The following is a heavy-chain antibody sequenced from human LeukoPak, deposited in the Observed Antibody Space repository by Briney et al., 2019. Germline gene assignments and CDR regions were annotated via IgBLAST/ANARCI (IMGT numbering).Heavy chain of an antibody. J-gene: IGHJ4*02. V-gene: IGHV6-1*01. D-gene: IGHD4-23*01. CDR1: GDSFSSNSAA. CDR3: AREGDYGGIAPGLDY. CDR2: TYYRSKWYN. Sequence: SQTLSLTCAVSGDSFSSNSAAWHWIRQSPSRGLEWLARTYYRSKWYNDYAVSVKSRITINPDTSKNQFSLQLNSVTPEDTAVYYCAREGDYGGIAPGLDYWGQGTLVTVSS.